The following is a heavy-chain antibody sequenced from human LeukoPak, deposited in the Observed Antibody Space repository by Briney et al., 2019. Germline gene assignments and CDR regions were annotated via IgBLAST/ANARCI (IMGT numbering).Heavy chain of an antibody. J-gene: IGHJ6*03. D-gene: IGHD6-13*01. Sequence: GASVKVSCKASGYTFTIYDINWVRQAAGQGLEWMGLMNPNSGHTGYAQKFQGRVTMTRNTSISTAYMELSSLSSEDTAVYYCARVGQQLDYYYYYMDVWGKGTTVTVSS. CDR1: GYTFTIYD. CDR2: MNPNSGHT. CDR3: ARVGQQLDYYYYYMDV. V-gene: IGHV1-8*01.